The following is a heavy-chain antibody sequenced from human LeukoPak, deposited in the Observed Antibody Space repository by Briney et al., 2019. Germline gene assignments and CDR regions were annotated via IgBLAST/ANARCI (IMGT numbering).Heavy chain of an antibody. CDR2: INPNNGGT. D-gene: IGHD3-3*01. V-gene: IGHV1-2*06. CDR1: GYTFTGYY. J-gene: IGHJ4*02. CDR3: ARDGDFWSGYYCDY. Sequence: ASVKISCKASGYTFTGYYMHWVRPAPGQGLEWMGRINPNNGGTNYAQKFQGRVTMTRDTSITTAYMELSSLRSDDTAVYYCARDGDFWSGYYCDYWGQGTQVTVSS.